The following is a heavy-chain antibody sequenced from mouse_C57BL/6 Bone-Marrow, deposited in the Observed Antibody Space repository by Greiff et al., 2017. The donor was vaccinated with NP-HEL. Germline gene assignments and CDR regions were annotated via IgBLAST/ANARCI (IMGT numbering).Heavy chain of an antibody. CDR2: IYPGSGST. CDR3: ARSGVYGYGVDY. D-gene: IGHD2-2*01. V-gene: IGHV1-55*01. CDR1: GYTFTSYW. J-gene: IGHJ2*01. Sequence: VQLQQPGAELVKPGASVKMSCKASGYTFTSYWITWVKQRPGQGLEWIGDIYPGSGSTNYNEKFKSKATLTVDTSSSTAYMQLSSLTSEDAAVDYCARSGVYGYGVDYWGQGTTLTVSS.